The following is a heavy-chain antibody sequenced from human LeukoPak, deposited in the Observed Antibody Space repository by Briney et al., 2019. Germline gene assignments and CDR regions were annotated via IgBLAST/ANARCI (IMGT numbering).Heavy chain of an antibody. CDR3: ARPLLYYYGSETYFWFDP. J-gene: IGHJ5*02. D-gene: IGHD3-10*01. CDR1: GFTFTTYW. V-gene: IGHV3-7*01. Sequence: GGSLRLSCAASGFTFTTYWMGWVRQAPGKGLEWVANVKQDGSEQYYVDSVKGRFTISRDNAKNSLSLQMNSLRAEDTAVYYCARPLLYYYGSETYFWFDPWGQGTLVTVSS. CDR2: VKQDGSEQ.